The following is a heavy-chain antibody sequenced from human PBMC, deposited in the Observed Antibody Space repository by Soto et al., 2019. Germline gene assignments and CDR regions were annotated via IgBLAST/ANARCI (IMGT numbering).Heavy chain of an antibody. CDR2: IYYSGST. CDR3: ARVRAAGDDYGMDV. V-gene: IGHV4-30-4*01. D-gene: IGHD6-13*01. CDR1: GGSISSGDYY. Sequence: LSLTCTVSGGSISSGDYYWSWIRQPPGKGLEWIGYIYYSGSTYYNPSLKSRVTISVDTSKNQFSLKLSSVTAADTAVYYCARVRAAGDDYGMDVWGQGTTVTVSS. J-gene: IGHJ6*02.